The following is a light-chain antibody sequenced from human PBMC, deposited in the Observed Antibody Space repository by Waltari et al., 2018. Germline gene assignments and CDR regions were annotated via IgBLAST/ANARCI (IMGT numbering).Light chain of an antibody. Sequence: DIVMTQSPLSLPVTPGEPASISCRSSQSLLHSNGYNYLDWYLQKPGQSPQLLIYLGSNRAAGVPDRFSGSGSGTDFTLKFSRVEAEDVGVYYCMQALQTPLTFGQGTRLEIK. V-gene: IGKV2-28*01. CDR1: QSLLHSNGYNY. CDR2: LGS. J-gene: IGKJ5*01. CDR3: MQALQTPLT.